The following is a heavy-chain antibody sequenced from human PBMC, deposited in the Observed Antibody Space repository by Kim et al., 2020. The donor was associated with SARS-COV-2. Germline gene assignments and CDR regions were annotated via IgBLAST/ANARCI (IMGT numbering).Heavy chain of an antibody. D-gene: IGHD6-13*01. CDR1: GGSISSYY. CDR2: IYYSGST. CDR3: ARHGYGGAAAHDY. V-gene: IGHV4-59*08. Sequence: SETLSLTCTVSGGSISSYYWSWIRQPPGKGLEWIGYIYYSGSTNYNPSLKSRVTISVDTSKNQFSLKLSSVTAADTAVYYCARHGYGGAAAHDYWGQGTLVTVSS. J-gene: IGHJ4*02.